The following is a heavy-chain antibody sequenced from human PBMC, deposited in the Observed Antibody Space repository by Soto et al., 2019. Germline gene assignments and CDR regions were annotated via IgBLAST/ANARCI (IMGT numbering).Heavy chain of an antibody. D-gene: IGHD1-20*01. Sequence: PSETLSLTCTVSGDSISSGGYYWSWIRQHPGKGLEWIGYIYYSGSTYYNPSLKSRVTISLDTSNTQFSLKLSSVTAADTAVYYCARRYNWNHWAIDVWGQGTTVTVSS. CDR3: ARRYNWNHWAIDV. CDR1: GDSISSGGYY. J-gene: IGHJ6*02. V-gene: IGHV4-31*03. CDR2: IYYSGST.